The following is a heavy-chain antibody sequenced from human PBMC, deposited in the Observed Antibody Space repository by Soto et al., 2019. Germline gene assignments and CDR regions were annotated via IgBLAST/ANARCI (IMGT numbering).Heavy chain of an antibody. CDR1: GYTFTSYG. V-gene: IGHV1-18*01. Sequence: QVQLVQSGAEVTKPGASVKVSCKASGYTFTSYGLSWVRQAPGQGLEWMGWISGYNGYTNYAQKLQGRVTMTTDTTPSTAYMELRSLRSDDTAVYYCARSGSRGHYHDYWGQGTLVTVSS. J-gene: IGHJ4*02. CDR2: ISGYNGYT. D-gene: IGHD3-22*01. CDR3: ARSGSRGHYHDY.